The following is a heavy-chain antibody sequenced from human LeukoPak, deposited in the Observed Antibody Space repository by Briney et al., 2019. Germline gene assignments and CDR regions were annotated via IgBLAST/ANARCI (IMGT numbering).Heavy chain of an antibody. Sequence: PGRSLRLSCAASGFIFSNYAMHWVRQAPGKGLEWVAVIAYDGSNKYYANSVKGRFTISRDNSKNTLFLQMNSLRAEDTAVYYCARDLDSSSWYILWFDPWGQGTLVTVSS. CDR3: ARDLDSSSWYILWFDP. CDR1: GFIFSNYA. J-gene: IGHJ5*02. V-gene: IGHV3-30-3*01. CDR2: IAYDGSNK. D-gene: IGHD6-13*01.